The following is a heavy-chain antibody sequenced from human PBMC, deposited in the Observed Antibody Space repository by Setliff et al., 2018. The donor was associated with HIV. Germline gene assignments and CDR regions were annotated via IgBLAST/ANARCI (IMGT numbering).Heavy chain of an antibody. V-gene: IGHV3-7*03. D-gene: IGHD3-10*01. J-gene: IGHJ3*01. Sequence: GGSLRLSCTDSGFSSNNYWMSWVRQAPGKGLEWAAHINQDGNVKYYVDSVKGRFTIFRDNAKTSIYLQMDSLRVEDTAVYYCITDGGLNWGQGTMVTVSS. CDR1: GFSSNNYW. CDR2: INQDGNVK. CDR3: ITDGGLN.